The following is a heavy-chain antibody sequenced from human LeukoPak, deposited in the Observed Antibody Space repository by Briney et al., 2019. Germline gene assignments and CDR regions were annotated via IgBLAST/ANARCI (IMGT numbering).Heavy chain of an antibody. CDR2: ISGSGVNT. CDR1: GFTFSSYA. D-gene: IGHD6-13*01. J-gene: IGHJ5*02. CDR3: TRQDPSSSGWYP. Sequence: PGGSLRLSCAASGFTFSSYAINWVRQVPGKGLEWVSGISGSGVNTYYADSVKGRFTISRDDSKNTLWLRMSSLRADDTAVYYCTRQDPSSSGWYPWGQGTLVTVSS. V-gene: IGHV3-23*01.